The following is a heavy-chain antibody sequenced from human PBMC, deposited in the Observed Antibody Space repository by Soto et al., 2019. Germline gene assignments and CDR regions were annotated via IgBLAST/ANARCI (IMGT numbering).Heavy chain of an antibody. CDR1: GFTFDDYA. CDR2: ISWSSGSI. D-gene: IGHD6-19*01. V-gene: IGHV3-9*01. CDR3: AKGVAAWGYFDY. J-gene: IGHJ4*02. Sequence: EVQLVESGGGLVQPGRSLRLSCAASGFTFDDYAMHWVRQAPGKGLEWVSGISWSSGSIGYADSVKGRLTISRDNAKNSLYLQMNSLRAEDTALYYCAKGVAAWGYFDYWGQGTLVTVSS.